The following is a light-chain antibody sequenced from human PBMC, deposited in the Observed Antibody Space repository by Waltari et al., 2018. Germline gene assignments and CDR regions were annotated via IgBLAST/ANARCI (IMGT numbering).Light chain of an antibody. CDR3: ASYVNYTTFHVV. Sequence: QPALTQPASVSGPPAQPTPIPCPGAPLHLGLYPLVPWYQQHPGKVPKPIIFEGVKRPSGVSNRFAGSKSVTPASLTISGLQADDEADYFCASYVNYTTFHVVFGGGTKLTVL. CDR1: PLHLGLYPL. V-gene: IGLV2-23*03. J-gene: IGLJ2*01. CDR2: EGV.